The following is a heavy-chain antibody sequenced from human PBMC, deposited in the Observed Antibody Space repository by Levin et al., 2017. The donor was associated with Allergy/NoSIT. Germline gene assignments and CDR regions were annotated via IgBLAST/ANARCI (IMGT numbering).Heavy chain of an antibody. D-gene: IGHD3-9*01. J-gene: IGHJ4*02. CDR3: ARGSYYDILTGGFDY. CDR2: IWYDGSKE. CDR1: GFAFSAMG. V-gene: IGHV3-33*01. Sequence: LPGGSLRLSCAASGFAFSAMGMHWVRQAPGKGLEWVALIWYDGSKEYYADSVKGRFTISRDNSKNTVSLDMNGLRAEDTAVYYCARGSYYDILTGGFDYWGQGTLVTVSS.